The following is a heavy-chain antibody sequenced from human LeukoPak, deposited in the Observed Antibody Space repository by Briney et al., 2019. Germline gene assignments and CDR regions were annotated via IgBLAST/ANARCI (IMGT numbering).Heavy chain of an antibody. D-gene: IGHD2-21*01. Sequence: GGSLRLSCTASGFTFGDYAMSWVRQAPGKGLEWVGFIRSKAYGGTTEYAASVKGRFTISRDDSKSIAYLQMNSLKTEDTAVYYCTRHIVVLRGYFDYWGQGTLVTVSS. J-gene: IGHJ4*02. CDR1: GFTFGDYA. V-gene: IGHV3-49*04. CDR3: TRHIVVLRGYFDY. CDR2: IRSKAYGGTT.